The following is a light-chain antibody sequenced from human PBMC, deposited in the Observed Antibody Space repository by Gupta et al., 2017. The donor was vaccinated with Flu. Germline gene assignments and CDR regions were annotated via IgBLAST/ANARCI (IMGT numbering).Light chain of an antibody. Sequence: GDRVTITGRASQGIRSYLAWYQQKPGKAPKLLIYTASTLQSGVPSRFSGSGSGTEFTLTVSSLQPEDFATYYCQQLNSYPPVFGPGTRVDIK. V-gene: IGKV1-9*01. CDR3: QQLNSYPPV. CDR1: QGIRSY. J-gene: IGKJ3*01. CDR2: TAS.